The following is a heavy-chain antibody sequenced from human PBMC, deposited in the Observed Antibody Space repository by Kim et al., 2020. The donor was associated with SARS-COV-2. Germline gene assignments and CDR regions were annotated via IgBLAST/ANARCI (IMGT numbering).Heavy chain of an antibody. CDR3: ARIILRAFDP. D-gene: IGHD3-3*01. CDR2: T. V-gene: IGHV4-4*02. J-gene: IGHJ5*02. Sequence: TNYHPSLKSRVTISGDQAKNHFSLKLSSLTAADTAVYDCARIILRAFDPWGQRTLVTVSS.